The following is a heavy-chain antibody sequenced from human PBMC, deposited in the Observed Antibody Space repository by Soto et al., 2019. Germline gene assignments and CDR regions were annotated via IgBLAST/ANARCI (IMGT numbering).Heavy chain of an antibody. Sequence: SETLSLTCTVSGGSIISYYWSWILQPPGKGLEWIGYISYSGSTNYNPSLKSRVSISVDTSKNQFSLKLSSVTAADTAVYYCARGPSYSDSYFDHWGQGTLVTVSS. J-gene: IGHJ4*02. V-gene: IGHV4-59*01. CDR3: ARGPSYSDSYFDH. CDR2: ISYSGST. D-gene: IGHD4-17*01. CDR1: GGSIISYY.